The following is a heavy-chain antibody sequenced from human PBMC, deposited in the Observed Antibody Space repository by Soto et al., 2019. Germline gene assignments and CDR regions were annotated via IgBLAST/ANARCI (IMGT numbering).Heavy chain of an antibody. Sequence: SETLSLTCTVSGGSISSSSYYWGWIRQPPGKGLEWIGSIYYSGSTYYNPSLKSRVTISVDTSKNQFSLKLSSVTAADTAVYYCARVAGIPDYYYYRMDVWGQGTTVT. CDR3: ARVAGIPDYYYYRMDV. J-gene: IGHJ6*02. V-gene: IGHV4-39*01. D-gene: IGHD6-19*01. CDR1: GGSISSSSYY. CDR2: IYYSGST.